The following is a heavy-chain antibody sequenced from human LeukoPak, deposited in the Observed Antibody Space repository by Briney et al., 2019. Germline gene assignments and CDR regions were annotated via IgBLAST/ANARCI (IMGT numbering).Heavy chain of an antibody. CDR1: GYSFTSYW. Sequence: GESLKISCKGSGYSFTSYWISWVRQMPGKGLEWMGRIDPSDSYTNYSPSFRGHVTISADKSISTAYLQWSSLKASDTAMYYCARRGDYVWGSYRMYYFDYWGRGTLVTVSS. V-gene: IGHV5-10-1*01. CDR2: IDPSDSYT. CDR3: ARRGDYVWGSYRMYYFDY. D-gene: IGHD3-16*02. J-gene: IGHJ4*02.